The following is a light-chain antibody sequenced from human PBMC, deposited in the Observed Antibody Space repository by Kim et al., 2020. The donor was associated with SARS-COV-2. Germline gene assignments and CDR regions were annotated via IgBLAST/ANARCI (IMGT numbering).Light chain of an antibody. Sequence: EIVMTQSPATLSVSPGERATLSCRASQSVRNNLAWYQQKPGQAPRLLIYGASTRVTCVPARFSGSGSGTEFTLTISSLQSEDFAVYFCQQYNNWPPYTLGQGNKLEI. CDR1: QSVRNN. J-gene: IGKJ2*01. CDR3: QQYNNWPPYT. V-gene: IGKV3-15*01. CDR2: GAS.